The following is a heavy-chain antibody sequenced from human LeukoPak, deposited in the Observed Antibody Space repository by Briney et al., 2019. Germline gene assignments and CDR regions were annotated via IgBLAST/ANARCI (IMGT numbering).Heavy chain of an antibody. CDR1: GVSISYYY. CDR2: IYYSGST. CDR3: ARGGTYHDY. J-gene: IGHJ4*02. D-gene: IGHD1-1*01. V-gene: IGHV4-59*01. Sequence: PSETLSLTCTVSGVSISYYYWSWIRQPPGKGLEWIGYIYYSGSTNYNPSLKSRVTISVDTSKNQFSLKLSYVTAADTAVYYCARGGTYHDYWGQGTLVTVSS.